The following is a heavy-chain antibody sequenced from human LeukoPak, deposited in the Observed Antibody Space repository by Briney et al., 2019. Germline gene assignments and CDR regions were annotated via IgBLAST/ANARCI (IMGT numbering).Heavy chain of an antibody. CDR1: GFTFDDYA. Sequence: GGSLRLSCAASGFTFDDYAMHWVRQAPGKGPEWVSGISWNSGSIGYADSVKGRFTISRDNAKNSLYLQMNSLRAEDTALYYCAKASTLLLWFGELDYWGQGTLVTVSS. J-gene: IGHJ4*02. D-gene: IGHD3-10*01. V-gene: IGHV3-9*01. CDR3: AKASTLLLWFGELDY. CDR2: ISWNSGSI.